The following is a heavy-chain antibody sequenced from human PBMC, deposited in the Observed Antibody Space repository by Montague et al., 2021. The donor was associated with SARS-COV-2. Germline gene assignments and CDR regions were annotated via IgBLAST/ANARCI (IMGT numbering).Heavy chain of an antibody. J-gene: IGHJ6*02. CDR2: TYYRSKWYN. Sequence: CAISGDSVSSNSATWNWVRQSLSRGLEWLGRTYYRSKWYNDYAVSARGRVTINPDTSKNQFSLQLNSVTPEDTAIYYCTSGREGNYNVMDVWGQGTTVTVSS. D-gene: IGHD1-1*01. CDR1: GDSVSSNSAT. CDR3: TSGREGNYNVMDV. V-gene: IGHV6-1*01.